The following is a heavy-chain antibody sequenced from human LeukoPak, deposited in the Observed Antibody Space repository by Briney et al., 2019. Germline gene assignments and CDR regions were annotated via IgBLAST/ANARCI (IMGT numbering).Heavy chain of an antibody. D-gene: IGHD2-2*01. Sequence: SETLSLTCSVSGGSINSTSNYWGWIRQPPGKGLEWIGSIYYSGSTSYNPSLKSRVTISVDTSKNQFSLKLSSVTAADTAVYYCARHEIPAAVLDYWGQGTLVTVSS. CDR2: IYYSGST. CDR1: GGSINSTSNY. CDR3: ARHEIPAAVLDY. V-gene: IGHV4-39*01. J-gene: IGHJ4*02.